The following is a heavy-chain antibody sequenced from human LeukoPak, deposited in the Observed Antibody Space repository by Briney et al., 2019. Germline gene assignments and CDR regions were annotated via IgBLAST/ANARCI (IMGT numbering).Heavy chain of an antibody. Sequence: PGGSLRLSCAASVFTFSSYWMSWVRQAPGKGLEWVANIKQDGSEKYYVDSVKGRFTISRDNAKNSLYLQMNSLRAEDTAVYYCARALLQTYYYDSSGYYCWGQGTLVTVSS. CDR1: VFTFSSYW. D-gene: IGHD3-22*01. CDR2: IKQDGSEK. J-gene: IGHJ4*02. V-gene: IGHV3-7*01. CDR3: ARALLQTYYYDSSGYYC.